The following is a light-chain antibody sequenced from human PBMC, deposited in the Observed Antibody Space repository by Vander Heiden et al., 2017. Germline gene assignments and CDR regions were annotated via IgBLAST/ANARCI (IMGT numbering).Light chain of an antibody. Sequence: EIVLTPSPGALCLSPGERATLSCRDSQSVSSSYLAAYQQKPGQAPRLLIYGASSSATAIPDRFSGSGSGTDFTLTISRLEPADFAVYYCQQYGSSPQWTFGQGTKVEIK. J-gene: IGKJ1*01. CDR3: QQYGSSPQWT. CDR1: QSVSSSY. V-gene: IGKV3-20*01. CDR2: GAS.